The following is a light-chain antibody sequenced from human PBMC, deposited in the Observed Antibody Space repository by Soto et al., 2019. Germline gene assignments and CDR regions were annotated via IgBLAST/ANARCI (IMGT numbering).Light chain of an antibody. J-gene: IGLJ3*02. CDR1: TSNIEENS. Sequence: QSVLTQPPSASGTPGQRVTISCSGSTSNIEENSVTWYQRLPGTAPKVLIYDDYQRPSGVPDRFSGSKSGTSASLAISDLQSEDEGDYYCTAWDDSLNAWLFGGGTKLTVL. V-gene: IGLV1-44*01. CDR2: DDY. CDR3: TAWDDSLNAWL.